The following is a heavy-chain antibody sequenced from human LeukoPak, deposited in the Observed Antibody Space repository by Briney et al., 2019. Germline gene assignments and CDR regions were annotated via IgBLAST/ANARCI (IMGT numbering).Heavy chain of an antibody. CDR2: IYYSGST. Sequence: PSETLSLTCTVSGGSISSYYWSWIRQPPGKGLEWIGYIYYSGSTNYNPSLKGRVTISVDTSKNQFSLKLSSVTAADTAVYYCARGAEVVPAAGPYFDYWGQGTLVTVSS. J-gene: IGHJ4*02. V-gene: IGHV4-59*01. CDR3: ARGAEVVPAAGPYFDY. D-gene: IGHD2-2*01. CDR1: GGSISSYY.